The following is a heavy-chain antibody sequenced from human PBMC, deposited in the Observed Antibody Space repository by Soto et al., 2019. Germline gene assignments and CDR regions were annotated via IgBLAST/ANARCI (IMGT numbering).Heavy chain of an antibody. Sequence: QVQLVQSGAEVKKPGSSVKVSCKASGGTFSSYTISWVRQAPGQGLEWMGRIIPILGIANYAQKFQGRVTLTADKSPSTAYMELSSLRSEDTAVYYCARGAAAAGPGYWGQGTLVTVSS. CDR2: IIPILGIA. V-gene: IGHV1-69*02. J-gene: IGHJ4*02. CDR1: GGTFSSYT. D-gene: IGHD6-13*01. CDR3: ARGAAAAGPGY.